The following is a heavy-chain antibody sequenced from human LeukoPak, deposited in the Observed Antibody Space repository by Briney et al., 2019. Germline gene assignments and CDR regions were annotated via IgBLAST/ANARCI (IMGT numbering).Heavy chain of an antibody. J-gene: IGHJ4*02. V-gene: IGHV4-61*08. CDR3: ARERWPHYYFDY. D-gene: IGHD5-24*01. Sequence: PSETLSLTCTVSGGSISSGDYYWSWIRQPPGKGLEWIGYIYYSGSTNYNPSLKSRVTISVDTSKNQFSLKLSSVTAADTAVYYCARERWPHYYFDYWGQGTLVTVSS. CDR1: GGSISSGDYY. CDR2: IYYSGST.